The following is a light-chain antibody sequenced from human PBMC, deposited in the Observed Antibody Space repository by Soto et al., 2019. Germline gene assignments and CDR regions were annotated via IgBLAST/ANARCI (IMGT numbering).Light chain of an antibody. Sequence: ELVLTQSPATLSFSHGARATLSCRASRSVNIYLAWYQQKPGLPPRLLIYDASTRATGIPARFSGIGSGTGGSITLSSLEPEDCKVYDCQHRALWPVTFGQGTRLEIK. CDR1: RSVNIY. J-gene: IGKJ5*01. V-gene: IGKV3-11*01. CDR3: QHRALWPVT. CDR2: DAS.